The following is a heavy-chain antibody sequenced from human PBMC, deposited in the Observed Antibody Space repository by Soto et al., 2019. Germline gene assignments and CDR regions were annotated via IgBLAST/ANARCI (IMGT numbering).Heavy chain of an antibody. CDR1: GGSVSSGSYY. D-gene: IGHD3-3*01. V-gene: IGHV4-61*01. CDR3: ARGLGTYYDFWSGPNWFDP. J-gene: IGHJ5*02. CDR2: VYYSGST. Sequence: SETLSLTCTVSGGSVSSGSYYWSWIRQPPGKGLEWIGYVYYSGSTNYNPSLKSRVTISVDTSKNQFSLNLSSVTAADTAVYYCARGLGTYYDFWSGPNWFDPWGQGTLVTVSS.